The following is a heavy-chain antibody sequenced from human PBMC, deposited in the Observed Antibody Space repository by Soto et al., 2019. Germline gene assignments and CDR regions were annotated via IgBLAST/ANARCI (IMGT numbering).Heavy chain of an antibody. Sequence: PSETLSLTCFVSGYSITAGGYYWSWIRHHPGKGLEWIGSFYSSGSIIYNPSLRSRVSISGDTSSNQFSMSLTSVTAADTAVYYCARDSDWRSWYYGMDVWGQGTTVTVSS. D-gene: IGHD2-8*02. CDR3: ARDSDWRSWYYGMDV. V-gene: IGHV4-31*03. J-gene: IGHJ6*02. CDR1: GYSITAGGYY. CDR2: FYSSGSI.